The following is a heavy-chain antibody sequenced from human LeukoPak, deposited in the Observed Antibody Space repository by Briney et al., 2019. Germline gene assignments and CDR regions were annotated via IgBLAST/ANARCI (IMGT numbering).Heavy chain of an antibody. J-gene: IGHJ3*02. Sequence: PGGSLRLSCAASGFTFSSYGMHWVRQAPGKGLEWVAVISYDGSNKYYADSVKGRFTISRDNSKNTLYPQMNSLRAEDTAVYYCAKLRGDYYDISGPDAFDIWGQGTMVTVSS. V-gene: IGHV3-30*18. CDR2: ISYDGSNK. CDR3: AKLRGDYYDISGPDAFDI. CDR1: GFTFSSYG. D-gene: IGHD3-22*01.